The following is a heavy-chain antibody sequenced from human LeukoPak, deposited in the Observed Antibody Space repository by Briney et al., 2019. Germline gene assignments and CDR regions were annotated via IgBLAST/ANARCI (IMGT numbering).Heavy chain of an antibody. CDR1: GFTFGRYG. Sequence: GGSLRLSCAASGFTFGRYGMHWVRQAPGKGLEWVALISYDGNNKYYADSVKGRFTISRDNSKNTLYLQMNSLRAEDTAVYYCARDVGSGSYMRSFDYWGQGTLVTVSS. J-gene: IGHJ4*02. CDR3: ARDVGSGSYMRSFDY. D-gene: IGHD1-26*01. CDR2: ISYDGNNK. V-gene: IGHV3-30*02.